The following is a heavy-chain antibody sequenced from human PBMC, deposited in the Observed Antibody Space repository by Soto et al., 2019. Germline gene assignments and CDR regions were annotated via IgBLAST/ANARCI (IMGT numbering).Heavy chain of an antibody. CDR3: ATGPTPAFDI. J-gene: IGHJ3*02. Sequence: GGSLRLSCAASGFTFSTYWMHWVRQAPGRGLVWVSRIISDESSTIYADFVKGRFTISRDNAKNTLYLQMNSLRVEDTAVYYCATGPTPAFDIWGLGTMVTVSS. CDR2: IISDESST. CDR1: GFTFSTYW. V-gene: IGHV3-74*01. D-gene: IGHD2-15*01.